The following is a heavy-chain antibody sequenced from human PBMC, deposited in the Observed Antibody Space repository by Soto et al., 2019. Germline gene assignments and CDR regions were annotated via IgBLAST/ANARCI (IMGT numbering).Heavy chain of an antibody. D-gene: IGHD1-26*01. V-gene: IGHV1-69*01. CDR2: IIPVFGTA. J-gene: IGHJ5*01. Sequence: QVQLVQSGAEVKKPGSSVKVSCKASGGVFRNYAINWVRQAPGQGLEWMGGIIPVFGTADYPQKFQGRVTITADESTTTAYMELTSLKTEDTAVYFCARDRWGSYSFDSWGQGILVTV. CDR3: ARDRWGSYSFDS. CDR1: GGVFRNYA.